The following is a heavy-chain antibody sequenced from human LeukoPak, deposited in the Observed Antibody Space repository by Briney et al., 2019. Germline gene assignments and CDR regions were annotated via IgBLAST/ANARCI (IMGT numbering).Heavy chain of an antibody. D-gene: IGHD3-16*01. CDR3: TPRGGGS. V-gene: IGHV3-15*01. J-gene: IGHJ5*02. CDR2: IKGKTDGGTK. CDR1: GFTFSNAW. Sequence: GGSLRLSCAASGFTFSNAWMSWVRQAPGKGLEWVGRIKGKTDGGTKDYAAPVKGRFTISRDDSKNTLYLQMNSLKTGDTAVYYCTPRGGGSWGQGTLVTVSS.